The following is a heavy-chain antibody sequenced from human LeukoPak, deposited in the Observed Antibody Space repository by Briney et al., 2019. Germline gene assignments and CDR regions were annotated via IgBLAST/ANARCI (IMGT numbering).Heavy chain of an antibody. J-gene: IGHJ4*02. D-gene: IGHD3-22*01. CDR1: GFTLSSYS. CDR3: ARDNSSSDYYYAGLFDY. CDR2: ISSSSNYI. V-gene: IGHV3-21*01. Sequence: AGGSPRLSCAASGFTLSSYSMNWVRQAPGKGLEWVSSISSSSNYIYYADSVKGRFTISRDNAKNSLYLQMNSLRAEDTAVYYCARDNSSSDYYYAGLFDYWGQGTLVTVSS.